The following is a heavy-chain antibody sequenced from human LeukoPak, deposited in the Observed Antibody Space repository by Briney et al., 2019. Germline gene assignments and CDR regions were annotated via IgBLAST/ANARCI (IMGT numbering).Heavy chain of an antibody. V-gene: IGHV3-23*01. D-gene: IGHD3-22*01. CDR2: MSGAGDIA. Sequence: PGGSLRLSCAASGFTFSRSSLSWVRQAPAQGLEWVSRMSGAGDIAHYAESVRGRFTISRDNSRNTLYLQMNSLRADDTAVYYCAKLKSALIVVGAWGQGIRVAVSS. CDR3: AKLKSALIVVGA. J-gene: IGHJ5*02. CDR1: GFTFSRSS.